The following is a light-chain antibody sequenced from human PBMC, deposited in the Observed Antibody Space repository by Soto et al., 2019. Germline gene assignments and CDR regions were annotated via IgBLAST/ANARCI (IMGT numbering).Light chain of an antibody. Sequence: EMVMTQSPATLSVSPGERATLSRRASQSVSSNLAWYQQKPGQAPRLLIYDASTRATGIPARFSGSGSGTEFTLTISSLQSEDFAIYYCQQYNNGPRTFGQGTKVDIK. CDR1: QSVSSN. CDR2: DAS. CDR3: QQYNNGPRT. V-gene: IGKV3-15*01. J-gene: IGKJ1*01.